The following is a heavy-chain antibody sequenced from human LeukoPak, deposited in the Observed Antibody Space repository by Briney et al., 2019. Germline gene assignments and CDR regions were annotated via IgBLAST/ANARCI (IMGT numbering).Heavy chain of an antibody. CDR1: GGSIGSTNYY. CDR2: NYSGST. D-gene: IGHD6-19*01. V-gene: IGHV4-39*01. J-gene: IGHJ3*02. Sequence: SETLSLTCTVSGGSIGSTNYYWGWIRQPPGKGLEWIANNYSGSTYYNPSLKSRVTISVDTSKNQFSLRLNSVTAADTSIYYCARIPTNAVPSAHNGFDIWGQGTMLTVSS. CDR3: ARIPTNAVPSAHNGFDI.